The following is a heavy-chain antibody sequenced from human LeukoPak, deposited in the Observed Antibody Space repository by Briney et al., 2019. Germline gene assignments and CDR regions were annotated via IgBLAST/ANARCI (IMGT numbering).Heavy chain of an antibody. D-gene: IGHD3-3*01. CDR1: GGSISSSSYY. J-gene: IGHJ5*02. CDR2: IYYSGST. Sequence: PSETLSLTCTVSGGSISSSSYYWGWIRQPPGKGLEWIGSIYYSGSTYYNPSLKSRVTISVDTSKNQFSLKLSSVTAADTAVYYCASRGRHVFWSGSRGVDPWGQGTLVTVSS. CDR3: ASRGRHVFWSGSRGVDP. V-gene: IGHV4-39*01.